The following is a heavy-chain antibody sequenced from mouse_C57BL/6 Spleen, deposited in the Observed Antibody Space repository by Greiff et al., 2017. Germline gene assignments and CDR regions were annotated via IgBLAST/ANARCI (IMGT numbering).Heavy chain of an antibody. J-gene: IGHJ2*01. CDR2: ISSGSSTI. CDR1: GFTFSEYG. CDR3: ARNGWDYFDY. V-gene: IGHV5-17*01. Sequence: EVKLMESGGGLVKPGGSLKLSCAASGFTFSEYGMHWVRQAPEKGLEWVAYISSGSSTIYYADTVKGRFTISRDHAKNTLFLQMTSLRSEDTAMYYCARNGWDYFDYWGQGTTLTVSS. D-gene: IGHD1-2*01.